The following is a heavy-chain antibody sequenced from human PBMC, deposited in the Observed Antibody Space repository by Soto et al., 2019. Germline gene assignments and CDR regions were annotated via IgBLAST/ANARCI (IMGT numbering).Heavy chain of an antibody. V-gene: IGHV1-3*01. J-gene: IGHJ6*03. Sequence: GASVKVSCKAFGYTFTSYAMHWVRQAPGQRLEWMGWINAGNGNTKYSQKFQGRVTITRDTSASTAYMELSSLRSEDTAVYYCARDYYWNYYYYMDVWGKGTTVTVS. CDR3: ARDYYWNYYYYMDV. CDR2: INAGNGNT. CDR1: GYTFTSYA. D-gene: IGHD1-1*01.